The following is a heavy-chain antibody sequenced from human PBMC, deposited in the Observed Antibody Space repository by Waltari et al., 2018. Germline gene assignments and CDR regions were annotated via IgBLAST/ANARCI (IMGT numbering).Heavy chain of an antibody. J-gene: IGHJ5*02. V-gene: IGHV1-8*02. CDR3: ARGRDVFANFDYNWFDP. Sequence: QVQLVQTGAEVLRPGAAVKVSCQASGYTFINYGLNWGGQTAGQGLEWMGWVNPNSGTTAYAQKFQGRISLTWDTITRTAYMELSNLRSDDTAVFYCARGRDVFANFDYNWFDPWGQGTLVTVSS. CDR1: GYTFINYG. CDR2: VNPNSGTT. D-gene: IGHD3-3*01.